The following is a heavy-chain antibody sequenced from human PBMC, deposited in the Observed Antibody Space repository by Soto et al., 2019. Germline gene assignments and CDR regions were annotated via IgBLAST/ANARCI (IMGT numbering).Heavy chain of an antibody. V-gene: IGHV4-34*01. D-gene: IGHD7-27*01. J-gene: IGHJ4*02. CDR1: GGSFSGYY. CDR3: ARGWGRIFDY. Sequence: QVQLQQWGAGLLKPSETLSLTCAVYGGSFSGYYWNWIRQPPGKGLEWIGEINHSGSTNYNPSLNSRVTITVDTSKNQFSLKLSSVTAADTAVYYCARGWGRIFDYWCQGTLVTVSS. CDR2: INHSGST.